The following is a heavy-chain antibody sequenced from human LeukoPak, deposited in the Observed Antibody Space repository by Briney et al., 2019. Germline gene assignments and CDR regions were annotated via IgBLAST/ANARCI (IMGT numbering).Heavy chain of an antibody. V-gene: IGHV3-23*01. CDR1: GFTFSSYA. Sequence: GGSLRLSCAASGFTFSSYAMSWVRQARGKGLEWVSAISGSGGSTYYADSVKGRFTISRDNSKNTLYLQMNSLRAEDTAVYYCANSYSSSFHYFDYWGQGTLVTVSS. CDR2: ISGSGGST. CDR3: ANSYSSSFHYFDY. D-gene: IGHD6-6*01. J-gene: IGHJ4*02.